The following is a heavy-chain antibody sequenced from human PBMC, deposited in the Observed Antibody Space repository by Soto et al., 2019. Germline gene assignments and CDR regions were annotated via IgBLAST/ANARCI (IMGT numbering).Heavy chain of an antibody. J-gene: IGHJ4*02. CDR1: GFTFSSYW. Sequence: GSLRLSCAASGFTFSSYWMSWVRQAPGKGLEWVANIKQDGSEKYYADSVKGRFTISRDNSNNTLYVQMTSLRAEDTAVYYCARGLHSLFDYWGQGTLVTVSS. CDR3: ARGLHSLFDY. D-gene: IGHD2-21*01. CDR2: IKQDGSEK. V-gene: IGHV3-7*01.